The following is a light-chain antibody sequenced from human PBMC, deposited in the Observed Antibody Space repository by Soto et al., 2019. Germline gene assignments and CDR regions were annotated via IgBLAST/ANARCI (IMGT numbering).Light chain of an antibody. Sequence: DIVMTQSPLSLPVTPGEPASISCRSSQSLLQSDGYNYLDWYLQKPGQSPQLLIYLGSNRASGVPDRFSGSGAGTDFTLKISRVEAEDVGVYYCMQALQAPVTFGPGTKVDFK. CDR3: MQALQAPVT. J-gene: IGKJ3*01. V-gene: IGKV2-28*01. CDR2: LGS. CDR1: QSLLQSDGYNY.